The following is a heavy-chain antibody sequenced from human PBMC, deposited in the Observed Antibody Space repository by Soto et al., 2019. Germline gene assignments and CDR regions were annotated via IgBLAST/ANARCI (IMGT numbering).Heavy chain of an antibody. Sequence: SVKVSCKASGYTFISYGISWVRQAPGQGLEWMGRISPIHGIANYAQKFQGRVTITADKSTSTAYMELSSLRSEDTAVYYCARGYGSGSYFGYWGQGTLVTVS. J-gene: IGHJ4*02. CDR2: ISPIHGIA. D-gene: IGHD3-10*01. CDR3: ARGYGSGSYFGY. V-gene: IGHV1-69*04. CDR1: GYTFISYG.